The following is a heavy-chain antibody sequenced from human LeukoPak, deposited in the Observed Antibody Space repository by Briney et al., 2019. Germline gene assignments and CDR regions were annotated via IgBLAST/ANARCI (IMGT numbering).Heavy chain of an antibody. CDR1: GGSFSGYY. CDR2: INHSGST. CDR3: TRHVRKRGIAVAGTPGWFDP. V-gene: IGHV4-34*01. Sequence: SETLSLTCAVYGGSFSGYYWSWIRQPPGKGLEWIGEINHSGSTNYNPSLKSRVTISVDTSKNQFSLKLSSVTAADTAVYYCTRHVRKRGIAVAGTPGWFDPWGQGPLVTVSS. D-gene: IGHD6-19*01. J-gene: IGHJ5*02.